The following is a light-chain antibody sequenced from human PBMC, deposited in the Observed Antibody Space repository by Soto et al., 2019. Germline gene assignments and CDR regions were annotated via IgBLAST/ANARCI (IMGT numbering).Light chain of an antibody. J-gene: IGKJ4*01. CDR2: AAS. Sequence: DIQMTQSPSSLSASVGDRVTITCRASQSISSYLNWYQQKPGKAPKLLIYAASSLQSGVPSRFSGSGSGTDFTLTISSLQPEDFETYYCQQSYSTLLTCGGGAKVESK. CDR1: QSISSY. V-gene: IGKV1-39*01. CDR3: QQSYSTLLT.